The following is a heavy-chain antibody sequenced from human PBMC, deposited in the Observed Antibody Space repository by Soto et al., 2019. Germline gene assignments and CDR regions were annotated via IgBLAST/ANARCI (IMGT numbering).Heavy chain of an antibody. V-gene: IGHV4-39*01. J-gene: IGHJ4*02. CDR1: GGSISSSSYY. CDR3: ARHRGYYDILTGYYTELNFDY. D-gene: IGHD3-9*01. CDR2: IYYSGTT. Sequence: KPSETLSLTCTVSGGSISSSSYYWGWIRQPPGKGLVWIGSIYYSGTTYYNPSLKSRVTISVDTSKNQFSLKLSSVTAADTAVYYCARHRGYYDILTGYYTELNFDYWGQGTLVTVSS.